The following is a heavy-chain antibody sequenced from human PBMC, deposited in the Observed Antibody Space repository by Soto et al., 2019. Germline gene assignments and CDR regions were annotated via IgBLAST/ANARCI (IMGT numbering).Heavy chain of an antibody. D-gene: IGHD6-19*01. Sequence: SETLSLTCTVSGGSISSSSYYWGWIRQPPGKGLEWIGSIYYSGSTYYNPSLKSRVTISVDTSKNQFSLKLSSVTAADTAVYYCAMYSSGWYDRGELPTPFDYWGQGTLVTVSS. CDR2: IYYSGST. CDR1: GGSISSSSYY. V-gene: IGHV4-39*01. CDR3: AMYSSGWYDRGELPTPFDY. J-gene: IGHJ4*02.